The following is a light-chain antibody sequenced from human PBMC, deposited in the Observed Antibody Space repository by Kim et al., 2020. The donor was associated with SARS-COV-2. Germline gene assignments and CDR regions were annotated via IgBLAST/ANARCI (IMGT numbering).Light chain of an antibody. CDR3: QTWDSNTALYV. V-gene: IGLV3-1*01. CDR2: QDR. J-gene: IGLJ1*01. Sequence: PGQTASITCSGDKLGDKYTCWYQQKPGQSPVLVIYQDRKRPSGIPERFSGSNSGNTATLTISGTQAMDEADYYCQTWDSNTALYVFGTGTKVTVL. CDR1: KLGDKY.